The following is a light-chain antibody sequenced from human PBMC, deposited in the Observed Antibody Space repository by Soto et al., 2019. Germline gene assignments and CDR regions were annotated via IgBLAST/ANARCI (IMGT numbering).Light chain of an antibody. CDR3: QQYGTSPCT. CDR1: QSFISTY. J-gene: IGKJ2*02. CDR2: DAA. V-gene: IGKV3-20*01. Sequence: PGDRATLSCRASQSFISTYLAWYQQKPGQAPRLLIFDAASRAPGIPDRFIGSGSGTDFTLTISRLEPEDFAVYFCQQYGTSPCTFGQGTKLEIK.